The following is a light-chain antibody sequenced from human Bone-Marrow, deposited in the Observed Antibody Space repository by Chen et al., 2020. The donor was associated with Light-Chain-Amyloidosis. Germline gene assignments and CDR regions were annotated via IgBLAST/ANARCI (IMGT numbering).Light chain of an antibody. Sequence: QSVLTQPPSVSGAPGQSVTISSTGSTSNIGAGHDVNWYQQLPGAAPKLLIHVNSNRPSGVPDRFSGSKSGTSASLAITGLQAEDEADYYCQSYDSSLTGSYVFGTGTTVTVL. J-gene: IGLJ1*01. CDR3: QSYDSSLTGSYV. CDR1: TSNIGAGHD. V-gene: IGLV1-40*01. CDR2: VNS.